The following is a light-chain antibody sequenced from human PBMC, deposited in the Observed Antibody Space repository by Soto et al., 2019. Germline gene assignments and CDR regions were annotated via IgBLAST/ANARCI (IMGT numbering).Light chain of an antibody. CDR2: EVS. J-gene: IGLJ3*02. V-gene: IGLV2-14*01. Sequence: QSVLTQPASVSGSPGQSITISFTGTSSDIGSNNYVSWFQQRPGKAPTLIIYEVSNRPSGVSNHFSGSKSGNTASLTISGLLPEDEAEYYCSSYTTTTRLFGGGTKLTVL. CDR3: SSYTTTTRL. CDR1: SSDIGSNNY.